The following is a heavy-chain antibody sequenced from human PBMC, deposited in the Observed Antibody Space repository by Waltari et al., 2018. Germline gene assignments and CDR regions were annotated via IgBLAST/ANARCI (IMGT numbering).Heavy chain of an antibody. D-gene: IGHD5-12*01. V-gene: IGHV3-43D*03. CDR1: GFTFDDYA. Sequence: EVQLVESGGVVVQPGGSLRLSCAASGFTFDDYAMHWVRQAPGKGLEWVSLISWDGGSTYYADSVKGLFTISRDNSKNSLYLQMNSLRAEDTALYYCAKDRYSGYDGPFDYWGQGTLVTVSS. CDR3: AKDRYSGYDGPFDY. J-gene: IGHJ4*02. CDR2: ISWDGGST.